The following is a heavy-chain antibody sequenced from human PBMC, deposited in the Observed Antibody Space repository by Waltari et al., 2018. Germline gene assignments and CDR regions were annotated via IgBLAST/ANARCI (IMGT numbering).Heavy chain of an antibody. CDR2: INHSGST. V-gene: IGHV4-34*01. CDR1: GGSFSGYY. CDR3: AREKGGELPPAFDI. Sequence: QVQLQQWGAGLLKPSETLSLTCAVYGGSFSGYYWSWIRQPPGKGLEWLGEINHSGSTNYNPSLKSRVTISVDTSKNQFSLKLSSVTAADTAVYYCAREKGGELPPAFDIWGQGTMVTVSS. D-gene: IGHD1-26*01. J-gene: IGHJ3*02.